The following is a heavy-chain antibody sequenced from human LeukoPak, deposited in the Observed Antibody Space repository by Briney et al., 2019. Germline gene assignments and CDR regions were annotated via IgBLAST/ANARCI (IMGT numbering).Heavy chain of an antibody. CDR2: IYYSGST. CDR3: AIQREMEPWIQLWKGYFDY. Sequence: SETLSLTCTVSGGSISNSYYYWGWLRQPPGKGLEGIGSIYYSGSTYYNPSLKSRVTISVDTSKNQFSLKVASVTAADTAVYYCAIQREMEPWIQLWKGYFDYWGQGTLVTVSS. CDR1: GGSISNSYYY. J-gene: IGHJ4*02. V-gene: IGHV4-39*07. D-gene: IGHD5-18*01.